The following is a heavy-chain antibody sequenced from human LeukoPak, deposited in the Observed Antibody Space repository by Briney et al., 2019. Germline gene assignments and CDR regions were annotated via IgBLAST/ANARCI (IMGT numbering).Heavy chain of an antibody. CDR3: AAQGGKFWSANRFDP. D-gene: IGHD3-3*01. V-gene: IGHV3-23*01. CDR1: GFTFSSYA. CDR2: ISGSGGST. J-gene: IGHJ5*02. Sequence: GGSLRLSCAASGFTFSSYAMSWVRQAPGKGLEWVSAISGSGGSTYYADSVKGRFTISRDNSKNTLYLQMNSLRAEDTAVYYCAAQGGKFWSANRFDPWGQGTLVTVSS.